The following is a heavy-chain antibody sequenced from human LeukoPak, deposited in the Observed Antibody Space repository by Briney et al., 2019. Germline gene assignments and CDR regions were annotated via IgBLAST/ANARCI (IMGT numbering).Heavy chain of an antibody. J-gene: IGHJ4*02. CDR1: GLAFTYSD. CDR2: ITRRSSNL. CDR3: ARNFDS. Sequence: GGSLRLSCVASGLAFTYSDFNWIRQAPGKGLEWLSTITRRSSNLYYADSVKGRFTTSRDDAKDSVYLQMENLRVEDTAIYYCARNFDSWGQGTLVTVSS. V-gene: IGHV3-69-1*02.